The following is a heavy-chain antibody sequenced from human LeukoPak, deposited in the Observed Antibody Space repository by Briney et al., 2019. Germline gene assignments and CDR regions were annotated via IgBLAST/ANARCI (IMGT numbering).Heavy chain of an antibody. CDR2: ISSNGGST. CDR1: GFTFSSYA. V-gene: IGHV3-64*01. CDR3: ARDNFVVPAAIPHYYYYYMDV. Sequence: PGGSLRLSCAASGFTFSSYAMHWVRQAPGKGLEYVSAISSNGGSTYYANSVKGRFTISRDNSKNTLYLQMGSLRAEDMAVYYCARDNFVVPAAIPHYYYYYMDVWGKGTTVTVSS. J-gene: IGHJ6*03. D-gene: IGHD2-2*02.